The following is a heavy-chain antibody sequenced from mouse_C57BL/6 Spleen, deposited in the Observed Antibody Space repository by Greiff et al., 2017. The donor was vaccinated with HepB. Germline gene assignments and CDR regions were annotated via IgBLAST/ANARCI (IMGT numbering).Heavy chain of an antibody. CDR2: IYPGDGDT. V-gene: IGHV1-80*01. CDR3: ARSDYGSSLSYWYFDV. Sequence: QVQLQQSGAELVKPGASVKISCKASGYAFSSYWMNWVKQRPGKGLEWIGQIYPGDGDTNYNGKFKGKATLTADKSSSTAYMQLSSLTSEDSAVYFCARSDYGSSLSYWYFDVWGTGTTVTVSS. CDR1: GYAFSSYW. J-gene: IGHJ1*03. D-gene: IGHD1-1*01.